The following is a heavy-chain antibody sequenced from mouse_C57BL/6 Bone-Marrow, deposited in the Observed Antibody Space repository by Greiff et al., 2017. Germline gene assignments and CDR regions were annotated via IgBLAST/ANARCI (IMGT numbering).Heavy chain of an antibody. CDR3: ARRTAQAEGFAY. CDR2: TYWGDDN. V-gene: IGHV8-12*01. J-gene: IGHJ3*01. D-gene: IGHD3-2*02. Sequence: QVTLKESGPGILQSSQTLSLTCSFSGFSLSTSGMGVSWIRPPSGKGLEWLANTYWGDDNRYNPSLKSRITISKDTSRNQVFPKLTSVDTADTATYYCARRTAQAEGFAYWGQGTLVTVSA. CDR1: GFSLSTSGMG.